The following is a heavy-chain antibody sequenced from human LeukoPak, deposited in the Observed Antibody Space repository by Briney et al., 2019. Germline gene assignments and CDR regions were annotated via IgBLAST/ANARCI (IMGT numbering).Heavy chain of an antibody. V-gene: IGHV3-7*01. CDR2: IKQDGSEK. Sequence: PGGSPRLSCAASGFSLATYWMSWVRQARGKGLEWVANIKQDGSEKYYVDSVKGRFTISRDNAKNSLYLQMNSLRAEDTAVYYCARLRPQTEYRELDYWGQGTLVTVSS. CDR3: ARLRPQTEYRELDY. J-gene: IGHJ4*02. CDR1: GFSLATYW. D-gene: IGHD2/OR15-2a*01.